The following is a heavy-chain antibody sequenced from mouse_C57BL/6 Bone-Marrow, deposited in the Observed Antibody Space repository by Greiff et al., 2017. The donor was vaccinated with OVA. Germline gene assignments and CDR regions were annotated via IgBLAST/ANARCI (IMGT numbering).Heavy chain of an antibody. CDR3: ARLYYYGSSPLDY. D-gene: IGHD1-1*01. Sequence: QVQLQQSGAELVRPGTSVKVSCKASGYAFTNSLIEWVKQRPGPGLEWIGVINPGSGGPNYNEKFKGKATLTADKSSSTAYMQLSSLTSEDSAVYFCARLYYYGSSPLDYWGQGTTLTVSS. V-gene: IGHV1-54*01. CDR1: GYAFTNSL. J-gene: IGHJ2*01. CDR2: INPGSGGP.